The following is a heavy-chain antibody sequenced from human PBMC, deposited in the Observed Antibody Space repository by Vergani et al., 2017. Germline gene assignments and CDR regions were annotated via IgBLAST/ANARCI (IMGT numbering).Heavy chain of an antibody. CDR3: ARETVVAASGFFDL. D-gene: IGHD2-15*01. Sequence: EVQLVESGGGLVKPGGSLRLSCAASGFTFSSYSMNWVRQSPGKGLEWVSSISSSSSYIYYADSVKGRFTISRDNAKNSLYLQMNSLRAEDTAVYYYARETVVAASGFFDLWGRGTLVTVSS. J-gene: IGHJ2*01. CDR1: GFTFSSYS. V-gene: IGHV3-21*01. CDR2: ISSSSSYI.